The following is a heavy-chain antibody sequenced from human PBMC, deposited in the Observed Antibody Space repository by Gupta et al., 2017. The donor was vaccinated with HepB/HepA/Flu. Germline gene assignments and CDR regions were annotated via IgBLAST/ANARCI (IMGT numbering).Heavy chain of an antibody. V-gene: IGHV3-23*01. CDR1: GFTFNTHD. CDR3: SKEQTGVKKASGDRGY. J-gene: IGHJ4*02. CDR2: KTNTGRSR. D-gene: IGHD3-10*01. Sequence: EVQLLEAGGGLVQPGGSLRLSCAASGFTFNTHDMSWVRVAPGKGLEWVSVKTNTGRSRYDADCVKGRLTLYREKVKNTSYQQIINMRVEHTGLCACSKEQTGVKKASGDRGYWGPGTLVTGS.